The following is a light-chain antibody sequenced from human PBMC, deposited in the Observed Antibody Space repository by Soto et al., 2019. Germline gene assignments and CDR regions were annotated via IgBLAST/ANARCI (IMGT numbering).Light chain of an antibody. CDR1: QSVSNN. Sequence: ILMTQSPATLSVSPGDRATLSCRASQSVSNNLAWYQQRPGQAPRLLIYGASTRATGIPARFSGSGSGTDFTLAISSLQPEDSATYYCLQDINYPWTFGQGTKVDIK. V-gene: IGKV3-15*01. J-gene: IGKJ1*01. CDR2: GAS. CDR3: LQDINYPWT.